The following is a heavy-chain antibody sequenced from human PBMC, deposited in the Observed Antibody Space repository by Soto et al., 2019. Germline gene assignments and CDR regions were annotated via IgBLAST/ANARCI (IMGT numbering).Heavy chain of an antibody. V-gene: IGHV3-21*01. CDR2: ISKSDYT. D-gene: IGHD2-2*01. CDR3: AREDSIIIPAVSDF. J-gene: IGHJ4*02. Sequence: GGSLRLSCTVSGFAFNDYGINWVRQAPGKGLEWVSSISKSDYTYYSDSVKGRFTISRDNAKNSVSLQMNTLRVEDTAVYYCAREDSIIIPAVSDFWGQGTLVTVSS. CDR1: GFAFNDYG.